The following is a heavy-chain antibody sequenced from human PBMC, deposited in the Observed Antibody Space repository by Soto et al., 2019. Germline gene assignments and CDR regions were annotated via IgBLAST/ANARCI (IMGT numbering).Heavy chain of an antibody. D-gene: IGHD2-15*01. Sequence: ASVKVSCKASGYSFKDHYMHWVRQAPGRGLEWVGIINPSGEHTNYAQQFRGRVAMTRDTSTSTAYMELRSLRSEDTAVYFCARISCKGGSCYFDFDHWGQGTLVTVS. J-gene: IGHJ4*02. CDR1: GYSFKDHY. V-gene: IGHV1-46*02. CDR2: INPSGEHT. CDR3: ARISCKGGSCYFDFDH.